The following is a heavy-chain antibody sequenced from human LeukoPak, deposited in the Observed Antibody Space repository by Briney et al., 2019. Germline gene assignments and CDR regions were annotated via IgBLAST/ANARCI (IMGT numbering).Heavy chain of an antibody. J-gene: IGHJ4*02. Sequence: GGSLRLSCAASGFTFRSDGMSWLRQAPGKGLEWVANIKQDGSEKYYVDSVKGRFTISRDNAKNSLYLQMNSLRAEDTAVYYCARCYREYYYFDYWGQGTLVTVSS. D-gene: IGHD2-2*02. CDR3: ARCYREYYYFDY. CDR2: IKQDGSEK. V-gene: IGHV3-7*01. CDR1: GFTFRSDG.